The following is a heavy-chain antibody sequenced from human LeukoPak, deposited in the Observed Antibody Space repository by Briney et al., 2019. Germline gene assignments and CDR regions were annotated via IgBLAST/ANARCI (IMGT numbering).Heavy chain of an antibody. CDR1: GFTLTNYA. CDR3: AKDSTAQQWLVQSFDY. CDR2: LGTAGDT. J-gene: IGHJ4*02. Sequence: GGSLRLSCAASGFTLTNYAMHWVRQPAGEGLEWVSALGTAGDTFYPGSVKGRFSISRDNSKNTLYLQMNSLRAEDTAVYYCAKDSTAQQWLVQSFDYWGQGTLVTVSS. V-gene: IGHV3-13*01. D-gene: IGHD6-19*01.